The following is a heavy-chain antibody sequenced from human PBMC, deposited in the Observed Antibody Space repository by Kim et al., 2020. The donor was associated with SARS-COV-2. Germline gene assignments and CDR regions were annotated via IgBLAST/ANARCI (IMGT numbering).Heavy chain of an antibody. J-gene: IGHJ4*02. D-gene: IGHD5-18*01. CDR2: NT. CDR3: AAVLHTAMVT. Sequence: NTNYAQKFQERVTITRDMSTSTAYMELSSLRSEDTAVYYCAAVLHTAMVTWGQGTLVTVSS. V-gene: IGHV1-58*01.